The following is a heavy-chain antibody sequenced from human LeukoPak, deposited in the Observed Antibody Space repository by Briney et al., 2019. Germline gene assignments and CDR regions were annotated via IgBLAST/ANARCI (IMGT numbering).Heavy chain of an antibody. CDR1: GFTFSRYW. D-gene: IGHD4-17*01. J-gene: IGHJ4*02. Sequence: PGGSLRLSCAASGFTFSRYWMSWVRQAPGKGLEWVANIKQDGSEKYYVDSVKGRFTISRDNAKNSLYLQMNSLRAEDTAVYYCARGVYGDYELDYWGREPWSPSPQ. CDR2: IKQDGSEK. CDR3: ARGVYGDYELDY. V-gene: IGHV3-7*01.